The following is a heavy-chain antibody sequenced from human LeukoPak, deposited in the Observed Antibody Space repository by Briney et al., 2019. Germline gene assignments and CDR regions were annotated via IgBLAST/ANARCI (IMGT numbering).Heavy chain of an antibody. Sequence: PGGALRLSCAASGFAFSTYGMHSVRQAPGKGVELVTVIWNDGSNQYYADSVKGRFTISRDNSKNTLYLQMNSLRAEDTAVYYCAKGYSGYDWSLVDYWGQGTLVTVSS. CDR1: GFAFSTYG. J-gene: IGHJ4*02. CDR2: IWNDGSNQ. V-gene: IGHV3-30*02. D-gene: IGHD5-12*01. CDR3: AKGYSGYDWSLVDY.